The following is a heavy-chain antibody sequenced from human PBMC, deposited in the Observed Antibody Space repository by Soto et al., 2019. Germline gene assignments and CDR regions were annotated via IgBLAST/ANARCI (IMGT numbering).Heavy chain of an antibody. CDR2: IYADGNT. CDR1: GFTVSSHY. J-gene: IGHJ4*02. V-gene: IGHV3-66*01. Sequence: PGGSLRLSCAASGFTVSSHYMTWVRQAPGKGLEWVSVIYADGNTGYAESVKGRFTISRDTSKNTLFLQMNSLRAEDTAVYYCARGPKYSSNLSGDYWGQGTLVTVSS. CDR3: ARGPKYSSNLSGDY. D-gene: IGHD6-13*01.